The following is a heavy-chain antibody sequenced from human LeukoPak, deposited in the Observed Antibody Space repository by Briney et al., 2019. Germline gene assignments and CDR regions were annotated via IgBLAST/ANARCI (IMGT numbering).Heavy chain of an antibody. Sequence: PGGSLRLSCAASGFTFSSYSMNWVRQAPGKGLEWVSSISSSSSSYIYYADSVKGRFTISRDNAKNSLYLQMNSLRAEDTAVYYCARRGPAVAAYYYYMDVWGKGTTVTVSS. D-gene: IGHD6-19*01. CDR3: ARRGPAVAAYYYYMDV. CDR2: ISSSSSSYI. V-gene: IGHV3-21*01. CDR1: GFTFSSYS. J-gene: IGHJ6*03.